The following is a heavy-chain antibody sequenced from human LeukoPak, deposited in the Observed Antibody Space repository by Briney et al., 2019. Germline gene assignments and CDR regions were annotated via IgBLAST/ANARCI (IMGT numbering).Heavy chain of an antibody. CDR3: AKHSGSYFIYYVDS. D-gene: IGHD1-26*01. Sequence: GRSLRLSCAASGFTFSSYGMSWVRQAPGKGLEWVSTISGSAYNTYYADSVKGRFTISRDNSANTLYLQMNSLRAEDTALYYCAKHSGSYFIYYVDSWGQGTPVTVSS. CDR1: GFTFSSYG. J-gene: IGHJ4*02. CDR2: ISGSAYNT. V-gene: IGHV3-23*01.